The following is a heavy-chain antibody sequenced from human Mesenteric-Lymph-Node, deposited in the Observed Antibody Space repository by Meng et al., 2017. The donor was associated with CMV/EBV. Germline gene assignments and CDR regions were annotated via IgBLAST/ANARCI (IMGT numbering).Heavy chain of an antibody. V-gene: IGHV1-69*05. D-gene: IGHD4-17*01. CDR1: GGTFITSV. CDR2: TLPMFGTV. Sequence: SVKVSCKLSGGTFITSVISWVRQAPRQGLEWMGGTLPMFGTVNYAQKFQGRVTITTDESTSTAYMELSSLTSEDTAVYYCARGPVTSIDWFDPWGQGTLVTVSS. CDR3: ARGPVTSIDWFDP. J-gene: IGHJ5*02.